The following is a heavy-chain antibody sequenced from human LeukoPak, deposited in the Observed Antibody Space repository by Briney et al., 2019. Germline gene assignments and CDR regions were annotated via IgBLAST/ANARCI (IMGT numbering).Heavy chain of an antibody. D-gene: IGHD3-10*01. CDR3: ATDLNLFRGWLGGGGDY. CDR1: GYTLTELS. Sequence: ASVKVSCKVSGYTLTELSMHWVRQAPGKGLEWMGGFDPEDGETIYAQKFQGRDTMTEDTSTDTAYMELSSLRSEDTAVYYCATDLNLFRGWLGGGGDYWGQGTLVTVSS. J-gene: IGHJ4*02. V-gene: IGHV1-24*01. CDR2: FDPEDGET.